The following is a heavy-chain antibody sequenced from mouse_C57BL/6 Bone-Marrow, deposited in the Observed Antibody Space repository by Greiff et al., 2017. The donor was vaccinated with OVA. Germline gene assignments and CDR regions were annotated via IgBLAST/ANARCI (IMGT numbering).Heavy chain of an antibody. J-gene: IGHJ1*03. Sequence: VQLQQSGPELVKPGASVKMSCKTSGYTFTSYWMHWVKQRPGQGLEWIGAIYPGNSDTSYNQKFKGKAKLTAVTSASTAYMELSSLTNEDSAVYYCTREVYYYGSSFSYWYFDVWGTGTTVTVSS. D-gene: IGHD1-1*01. CDR2: IYPGNSDT. CDR1: GYTFTSYW. CDR3: TREVYYYGSSFSYWYFDV. V-gene: IGHV1-5*01.